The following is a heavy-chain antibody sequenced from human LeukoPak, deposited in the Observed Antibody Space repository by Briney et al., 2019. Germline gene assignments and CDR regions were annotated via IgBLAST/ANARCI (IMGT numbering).Heavy chain of an antibody. Sequence: PSETLSLTCTVSGGSISSYYWSWIRQPPGKGLEWIGYIYYSGSTNYNPSLKSRVTMSVDTSKNQFSLKLSSVTAADTAVYYCARFAAAAVRGFDYWGQGTLVTASS. J-gene: IGHJ4*02. D-gene: IGHD6-13*01. CDR2: IYYSGST. V-gene: IGHV4-59*01. CDR3: ARFAAAAVRGFDY. CDR1: GGSISSYY.